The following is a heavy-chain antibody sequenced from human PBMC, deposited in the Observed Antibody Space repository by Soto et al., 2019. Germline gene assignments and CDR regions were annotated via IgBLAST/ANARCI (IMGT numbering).Heavy chain of an antibody. CDR2: IYHSGST. J-gene: IGHJ6*02. Sequence: KPSETLSLTCAVSGYSISSGYYWGWIRQPPGKGLEWIGSIYHSGSTYYNPSLKSRVTISVDTSKNQFSLKLSSVTAADTAVYYCAILRIRGRRGDGMDVWGQGTTVTVSS. CDR3: AILRIRGRRGDGMDV. CDR1: GYSISSGYY. V-gene: IGHV4-38-2*01. D-gene: IGHD2-21*01.